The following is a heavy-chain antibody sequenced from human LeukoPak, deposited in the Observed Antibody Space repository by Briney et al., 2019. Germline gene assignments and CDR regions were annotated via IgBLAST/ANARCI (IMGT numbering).Heavy chain of an antibody. CDR3: ASRKNTLTGIDY. V-gene: IGHV4-34*01. CDR1: GGSFSGYY. D-gene: IGHD3-9*01. CDR2: INHSGST. J-gene: IGHJ4*02. Sequence: SETLSLTCAVYGGSFSGYYWSWIRQPPGKGLEWIGEINHSGSTNYNPSLKSRVTISADTSKNQFSLKLSSVTAADTAVYYCASRKNTLTGIDYWGRGTLVTVSS.